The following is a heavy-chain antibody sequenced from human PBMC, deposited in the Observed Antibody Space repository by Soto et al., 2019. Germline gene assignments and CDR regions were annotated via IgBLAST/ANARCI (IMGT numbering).Heavy chain of an antibody. V-gene: IGHV4-31*03. CDR2: IHYSGTT. CDR3: ARMPYYDILPGNIGDYYYGVDV. CDR1: GGTISSGGHY. Sequence: QVQLQESGPGLVKPSQTLSLTCTVSGGTISSGGHYWSWIRQVPGKGLQWIGYIHYSGTTYSNPSRQSRLTIAVDRSKTQFPLRLSSVPAAHTDGYYCARMPYYDILPGNIGDYYYGVDVWGPGTTVTVSS. D-gene: IGHD3-9*01. J-gene: IGHJ6*02.